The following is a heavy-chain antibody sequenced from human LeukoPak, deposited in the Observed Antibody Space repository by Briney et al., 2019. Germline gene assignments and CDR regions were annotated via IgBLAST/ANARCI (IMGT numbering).Heavy chain of an antibody. CDR3: AASGSYYVGTFDY. CDR1: GGSITSYF. Sequence: PSETLSLTCTVSGGSITSYFWSWIRQPPGKGLEWIGRIYTSGGTNYNPSLKSRVTISVDTSKNQFSLKLSSVTAADTAVYYCAASGSYYVGTFDYWGQGTLVTVSS. D-gene: IGHD1-26*01. J-gene: IGHJ4*02. CDR2: IYTSGGT. V-gene: IGHV4-4*08.